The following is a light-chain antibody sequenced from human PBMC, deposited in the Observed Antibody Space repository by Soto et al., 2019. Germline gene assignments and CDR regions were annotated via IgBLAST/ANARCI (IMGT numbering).Light chain of an antibody. CDR2: HAS. CDR3: QQYNNWPPWT. Sequence: EIVMTQSPATLSVSPGERATLSCRASQSVSDKLAWYQQIPGQAPRLIIYHASTRATGIPARFSGSGSGTEFTLTIRSLQSEDFAVYYWQQYNNWPPWTFGQGTKVEIK. J-gene: IGKJ1*01. V-gene: IGKV3-15*01. CDR1: QSVSDK.